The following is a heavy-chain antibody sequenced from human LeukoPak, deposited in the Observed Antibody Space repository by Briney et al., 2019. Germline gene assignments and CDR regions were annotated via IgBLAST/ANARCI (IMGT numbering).Heavy chain of an antibody. Sequence: SETLSLTCTVSGGSISSYYWSWIRQPAGKGLEWIGRIYTSGSTNYNPSLKSRVTISVDKSKKQFSLKLSSVTAADTAVYYCARGEYGGGYYYYMDVWGKGTTVTVSS. J-gene: IGHJ6*03. CDR2: IYTSGST. CDR3: ARGEYGGGYYYYMDV. V-gene: IGHV4-4*07. D-gene: IGHD3-16*01. CDR1: GGSISSYY.